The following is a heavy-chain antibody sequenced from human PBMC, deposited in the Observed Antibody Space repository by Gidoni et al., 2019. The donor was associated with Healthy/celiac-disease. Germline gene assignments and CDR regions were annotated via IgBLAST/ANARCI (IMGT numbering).Heavy chain of an antibody. V-gene: IGHV1-69*01. CDR3: ARGGWCSSTSCQLPYYFDY. CDR1: GGTFSRYA. CDR2: IKPIFGTA. Sequence: QVQLVQSGAEVKKPGSSVKVSCKASGGTFSRYALSWVRPAPGQGLEWMGGIKPIFGTANYAQKSQGRVTITADESTSTAYMELSSLRSEDTAVYYCARGGWCSSTSCQLPYYFDYWGQGTLVTVSS. D-gene: IGHD2-2*01. J-gene: IGHJ4*02.